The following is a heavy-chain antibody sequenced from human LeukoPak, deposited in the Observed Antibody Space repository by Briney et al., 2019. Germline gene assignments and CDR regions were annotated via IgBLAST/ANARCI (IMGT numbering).Heavy chain of an antibody. J-gene: IGHJ5*02. CDR3: AKDFFLRMDTALGWFDP. CDR1: GFTFSSYG. CDR2: ISGSGGST. V-gene: IGHV3-23*01. Sequence: GGSLRLSCAASGFTFSSYGMSWVRQAPGKGLEWVSAISGSGGSTYCADSVKGRFTISRDNSKNTLYLQMNSLRAEDTAVYYCAKDFFLRMDTALGWFDPWGQGTLVTVSS. D-gene: IGHD5-18*01.